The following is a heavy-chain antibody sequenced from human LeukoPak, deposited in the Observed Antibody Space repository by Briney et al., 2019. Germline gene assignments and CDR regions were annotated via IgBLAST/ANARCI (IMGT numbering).Heavy chain of an antibody. V-gene: IGHV3-23*01. CDR3: ATGTGGSYTWGTYYFDY. J-gene: IGHJ4*02. CDR1: GLGFSSA. CDR2: ISGSGDRT. Sequence: GGSLRLSRVASGLGFSSAMNWVRQAPGKGLEWVSAISGSGDRTYYGDSVKGRFTISRDNSKNTLYLQMSSLRAEDTAVYYCATGTGGSYTWGTYYFDYWGQGALVTVSS. D-gene: IGHD1-26*01.